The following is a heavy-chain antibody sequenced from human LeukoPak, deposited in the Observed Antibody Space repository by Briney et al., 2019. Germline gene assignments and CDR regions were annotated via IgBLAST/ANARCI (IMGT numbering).Heavy chain of an antibody. D-gene: IGHD4-17*01. CDR1: GFTVSSNY. J-gene: IGHJ2*01. CDR2: INHSGST. V-gene: IGHV4-34*01. CDR3: ARTSGDYGWYFDL. Sequence: GSLRLSCAASGFTVSSNYMSWVRQPPGKGLEWIGEINHSGSTNYNPSLKSRVTISVDTSKNQFSLKLSSVTAADTAVYYCARTSGDYGWYFDLWGRGTLVTVSS.